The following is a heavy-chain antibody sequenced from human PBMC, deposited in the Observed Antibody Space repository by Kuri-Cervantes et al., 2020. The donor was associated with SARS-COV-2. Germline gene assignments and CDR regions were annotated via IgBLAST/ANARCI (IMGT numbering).Heavy chain of an antibody. CDR2: ISSSRTTI. J-gene: IGHJ3*02. Sequence: GESLKISCAASGFTFSSYSMNWVRQAPGKGLEWVSYISSSRTTIYYADSVKGRFTISRDNAKNSLYLQMNSLRAEDTAVYYCATHQNIVVVPAAIPDAFDIWGQGTMVTVSS. D-gene: IGHD2-2*01. CDR3: ATHQNIVVVPAAIPDAFDI. CDR1: GFTFSSYS. V-gene: IGHV3-48*01.